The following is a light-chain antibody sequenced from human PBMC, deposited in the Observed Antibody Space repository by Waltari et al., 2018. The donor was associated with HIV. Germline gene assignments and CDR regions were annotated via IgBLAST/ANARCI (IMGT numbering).Light chain of an antibody. CDR2: EVT. CDR1: RRDVGAYNL. V-gene: IGLV2-23*02. CDR3: CSYTGTGVV. Sequence: QSALTQPASVSGSPGQSITISCTGTRRDVGAYNLVSWYQQHAGKAPKLMIFEVTQRPSGVSDRFSGSRSGNTASLTISGLQADDEGDYYCCSYTGTGVVFGGGTKLTVL. J-gene: IGLJ2*01.